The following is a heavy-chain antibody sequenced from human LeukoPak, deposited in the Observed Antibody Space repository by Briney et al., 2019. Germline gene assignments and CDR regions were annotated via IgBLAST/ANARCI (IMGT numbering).Heavy chain of an antibody. CDR3: ARAADYDHYMNV. D-gene: IGHD3-3*01. CDR2: ISSSSSYI. J-gene: IGHJ6*03. CDR1: GFTFSSYS. V-gene: IGHV3-21*01. Sequence: PGGSLRLSCAASGFTFSSYSMNWVRQAPGKGLEWVSSISSSSSYIYYADSVKGRFTISRDNAKNSLYLQMNSLRAEDTAVYYCARAADYDHYMNVWGKGTTVTVSS.